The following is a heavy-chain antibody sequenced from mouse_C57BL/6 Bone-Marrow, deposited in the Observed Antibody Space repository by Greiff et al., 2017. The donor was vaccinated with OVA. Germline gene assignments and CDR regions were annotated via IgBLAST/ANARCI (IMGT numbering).Heavy chain of an antibody. D-gene: IGHD2-3*01. V-gene: IGHV14-4*01. Sequence: EVQLQQSGAELVRPGASVKLSCTASGFNIKDDYMHWVKQRPEQGLEWIGWIDPENGDTEYASKFQGKATITADTSSNTAYLQLSSLTSEDTAVYYCTTSDGSLDYWGQGTTLTVSS. J-gene: IGHJ2*01. CDR2: IDPENGDT. CDR1: GFNIKDDY. CDR3: TTSDGSLDY.